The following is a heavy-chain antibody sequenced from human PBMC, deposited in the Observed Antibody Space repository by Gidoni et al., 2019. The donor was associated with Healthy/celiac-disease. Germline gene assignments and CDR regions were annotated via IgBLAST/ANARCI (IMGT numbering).Heavy chain of an antibody. J-gene: IGHJ6*02. V-gene: IGHV3-30*04. D-gene: IGHD6-19*01. CDR1: GFTFSSYA. CDR3: ARDYRALAVAGNGMDV. CDR2: ISYDGSNK. Sequence: QVQLVESGGGVVQPGRSLRLSCSAPGFTFSSYAMHWVRQAPGKGLEWVTIISYDGSNKYYADSVKGRFTISRDSSKNTLYLQMNSLRAEDTAMYYCARDYRALAVAGNGMDVWGQGTTVTVSS.